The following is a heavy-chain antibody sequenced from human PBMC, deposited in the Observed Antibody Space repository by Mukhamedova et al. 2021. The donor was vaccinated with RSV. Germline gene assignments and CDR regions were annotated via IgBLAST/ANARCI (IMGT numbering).Heavy chain of an antibody. CDR2: IDTSTTYI. V-gene: IGHV3-21*05. Sequence: MNWFRQAPGKGLEWVSYIDTSTTYIYYADSVKGRFTISRDNAKNTLYLQMNSLTDEDTAVYYCVRSVTNHYGWFDSWGQGTLVTVS. J-gene: IGHJ5*01. CDR3: VRSVTNHYGWFDS. D-gene: IGHD3-10*01.